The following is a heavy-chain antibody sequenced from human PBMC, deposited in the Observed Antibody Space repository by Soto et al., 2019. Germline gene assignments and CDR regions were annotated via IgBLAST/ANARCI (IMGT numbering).Heavy chain of an antibody. CDR1: GFNFGSYA. J-gene: IGHJ6*02. CDR3: ARDMGYSYRTGYGLDV. V-gene: IGHV3-30-3*01. CDR2: ISFDGSNK. Sequence: LRRSCEASGFNFGSYAMHWVRKTPGKGLEWVAVISFDGSNKFYAESVKGRITISRDNSKNTLFLQMNSLRPEDTAVYYCARDMGYSYRTGYGLDVWGQGTTVTVPS. D-gene: IGHD5-18*01.